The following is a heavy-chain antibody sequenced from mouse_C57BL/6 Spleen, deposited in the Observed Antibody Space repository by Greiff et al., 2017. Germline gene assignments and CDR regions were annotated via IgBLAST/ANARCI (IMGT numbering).Heavy chain of an antibody. V-gene: IGHV1-42*01. CDR2: INPSTGGT. D-gene: IGHD1-1*01. Sequence: VQLQQSGPELVKPGASVKISCKASGYSFTGYYLNWVKQSPEQSLEWIGEINPSTGGTTYNQKFKAKATLTVDKSSSTAYMQLKSLTTEVSAVYYCAIPFMTTDRDWYFDVWGTGTTVTVSS. J-gene: IGHJ1*03. CDR1: GYSFTGYY. CDR3: AIPFMTTDRDWYFDV.